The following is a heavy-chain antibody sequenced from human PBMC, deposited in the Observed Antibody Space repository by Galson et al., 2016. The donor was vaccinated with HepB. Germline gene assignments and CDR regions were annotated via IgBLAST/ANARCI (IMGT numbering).Heavy chain of an antibody. CDR1: GFPFIHAW. J-gene: IGHJ3*01. CDR2: IKSKGGGGTI. V-gene: IGHV3-15*01. Sequence: SLRLSCAVSGFPFIHAWMSWVRQAPGKGLAWVGRIKSKGGGGTIDCDAPVKGRFTISRDYSKNTLYLQMNSLRSEDTAVYYCAKVYLPPPNDAYGGWGQGTLVTVSS. D-gene: IGHD2-8*01. CDR3: AKVYLPPPNDAYGG.